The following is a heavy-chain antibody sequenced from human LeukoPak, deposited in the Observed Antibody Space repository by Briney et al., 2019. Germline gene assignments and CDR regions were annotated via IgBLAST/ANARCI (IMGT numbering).Heavy chain of an antibody. CDR3: ARGGLLWFGERGFDP. V-gene: IGHV3-30-3*01. CDR2: ISYDGGNK. D-gene: IGHD3-10*01. Sequence: GGSLRLSCVASGFTFSSYAMHWVRQAPGKGLEWVAVISYDGGNKYYADSVKGRFTISRDNSKNTLYLQMNSLRAEDTAVYYCARGGLLWFGERGFDPWGQGTLVTVSS. CDR1: GFTFSSYA. J-gene: IGHJ5*02.